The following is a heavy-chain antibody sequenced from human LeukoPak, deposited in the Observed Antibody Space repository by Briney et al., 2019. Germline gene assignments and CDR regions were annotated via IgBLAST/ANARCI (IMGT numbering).Heavy chain of an antibody. J-gene: IGHJ4*02. CDR3: TRDAPPSHIPVAGPEDY. CDR2: MKEDGSEG. V-gene: IGHV3-7*01. CDR1: GFTFSGYW. D-gene: IGHD6-19*01. Sequence: GGSLRLSCAASGFTFSGYWMSWVRQAPGKGLEGGANMKEDGSEGYYVDSVKGRYAISRDNAKNSLYLQMNRLRHDHTALYYCTRDAPPSHIPVAGPEDYWRQGTLVPVSS.